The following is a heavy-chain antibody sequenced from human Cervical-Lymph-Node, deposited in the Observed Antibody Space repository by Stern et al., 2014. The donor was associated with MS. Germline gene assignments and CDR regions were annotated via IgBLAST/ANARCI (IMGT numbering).Heavy chain of an antibody. Sequence: QVQLVQSGGGLVKPGGSLRLSCAASGFTFSDFYMSWIRQAPGKGLEWVSYISRSGSATYYADSVKGRFTISRDNAKNSLYLQMISLRAEDTAVYYCARDQGLRLRDIVAQVWGQGTLVTVSS. CDR1: GFTFSDFY. D-gene: IGHD5-12*01. CDR2: ISRSGSAT. J-gene: IGHJ4*02. V-gene: IGHV3-11*01. CDR3: ARDQGLRLRDIVAQV.